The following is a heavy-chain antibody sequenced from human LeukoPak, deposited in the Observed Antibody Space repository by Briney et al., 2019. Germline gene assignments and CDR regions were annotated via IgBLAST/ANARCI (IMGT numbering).Heavy chain of an antibody. J-gene: IGHJ5*02. CDR1: GFSFRRYD. Sequence: GGSLRLSCAASGFSFRRYDMHWVRQAPGKRLEWVAATSYDGTSELYADFVKGRFSISRDNSRNTLSLQMDTLRPEDTAIYYCARAKGLAGSYLDNWFDPWGQGTRVIVSS. CDR2: TSYDGTSE. D-gene: IGHD1-26*01. CDR3: ARAKGLAGSYLDNWFDP. V-gene: IGHV3-30*04.